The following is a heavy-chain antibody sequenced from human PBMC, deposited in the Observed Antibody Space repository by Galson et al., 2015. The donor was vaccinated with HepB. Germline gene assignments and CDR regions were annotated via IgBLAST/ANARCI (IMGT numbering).Heavy chain of an antibody. CDR2: VSAYNGNT. D-gene: IGHD6-19*01. J-gene: IGHJ4*02. CDR1: GYTFSNYA. CDR3: ARLYSSGWPLEGFDY. V-gene: IGHV1-18*04. Sequence: SVKVSCKASGYTFSNYAISWVRQAPGQGLEWMGWVSAYNGNTNYAQKLQGRVTMTTDKSTNTAYTELRSLKSDDTAVYYRARLYSSGWPLEGFDYWGQGTLVAVSS.